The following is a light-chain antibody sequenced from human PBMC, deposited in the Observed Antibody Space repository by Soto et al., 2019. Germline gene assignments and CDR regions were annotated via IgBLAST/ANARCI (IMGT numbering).Light chain of an antibody. CDR1: NSDVGSYNL. J-gene: IGLJ1*01. CDR2: EVS. V-gene: IGLV2-23*02. Sequence: QSVLTXPASVSGSPGQSITISCTGTNSDVGSYNLVSWYQQHPGKAPKVIIYEVSERPSGVSDRFSGSKSGSTASLMISGLQAEDEADYYCCSYAGSSTQSYVFGSGTKVTVL. CDR3: CSYAGSSTQSYV.